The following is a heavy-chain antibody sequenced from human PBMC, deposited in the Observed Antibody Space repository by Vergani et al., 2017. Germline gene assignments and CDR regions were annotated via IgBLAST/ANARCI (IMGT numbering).Heavy chain of an antibody. J-gene: IGHJ6*02. CDR2: ISGSGGST. CDR1: GFTFSSYA. D-gene: IGHD5-12*01. CDR3: AKDGDVDIVATIWYYYYGMDV. V-gene: IGHV3-23*04. Sequence: EVQLVESGGGLVKPGGSLRLSCAASGFTFSSYAMSWVRQAPGKGLEWVSAISGSGGSTYYADSVKGRFTISRDNSKNTLYLQMNSLRAEDTAVYYCAKDGDVDIVATIWYYYYGMDVWGQGTTVTVSS.